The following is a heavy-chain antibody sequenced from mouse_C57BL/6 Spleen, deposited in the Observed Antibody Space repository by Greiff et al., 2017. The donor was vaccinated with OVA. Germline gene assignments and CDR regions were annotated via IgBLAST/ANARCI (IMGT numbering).Heavy chain of an antibody. V-gene: IGHV1-80*01. D-gene: IGHD2-4*01. J-gene: IGHJ4*01. CDR3: ERDKDYDGAY. Sequence: VQLQQSGAELVKPGASVKISCKASGYAFSSYWMNWVKQRPGKGLEWIGRIYPGDGDTNYNGKFKGKATLTADKSSSTAYRQLSSLTSEDSAVYFCERDKDYDGAYWGQGTSGTVSS. CDR2: IYPGDGDT. CDR1: GYAFSSYW.